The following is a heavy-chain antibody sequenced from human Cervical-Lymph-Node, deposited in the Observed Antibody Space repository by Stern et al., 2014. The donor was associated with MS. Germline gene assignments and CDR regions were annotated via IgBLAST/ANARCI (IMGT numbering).Heavy chain of an antibody. CDR2: MNPNNANT. D-gene: IGHD5-18*01. J-gene: IGHJ6*02. CDR3: VRGGFSYGYGLDA. CDR1: GYTFINYD. Sequence: VQLVESGSQVRTPGASVKVSCQASGYTFINYDIFWVRQATGQGLEWMGWMNPNNANTGHAQKFQGRVTMTRNTSISTAYMELSSLRSDDTAVYYCVRGGFSYGYGLDAWGQGTAVIVSS. V-gene: IGHV1-8*01.